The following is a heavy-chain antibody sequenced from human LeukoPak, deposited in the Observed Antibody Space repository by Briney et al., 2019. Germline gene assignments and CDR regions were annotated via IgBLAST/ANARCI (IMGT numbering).Heavy chain of an antibody. Sequence: GSLRLSCAASGFTFSSYAMHWVRQAPGKGLEWVAVISYDGSNKYYADSVKGRFTISRDNSKNTLYLQMNSLRAEDTAVYYCARLRYDFWSGYYSRYYYYGMDVWGQGTTVTVSS. CDR3: ARLRYDFWSGYYSRYYYYGMDV. D-gene: IGHD3-3*01. J-gene: IGHJ6*02. CDR1: GFTFSSYA. CDR2: ISYDGSNK. V-gene: IGHV3-30*04.